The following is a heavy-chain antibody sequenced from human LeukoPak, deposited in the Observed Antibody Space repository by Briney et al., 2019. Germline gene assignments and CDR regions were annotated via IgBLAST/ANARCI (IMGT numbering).Heavy chain of an antibody. V-gene: IGHV3-21*01. CDR2: ISSSSSYI. J-gene: IGHJ4*02. Sequence: GGSLRLSCAASGFTFSSYSMNWVRQAPGPGLEWVSSISSSSSYIYYADSVTGRFTISRDNAKNSLYLQMNSLRAEDTAVYYCARAPEDGDFKNYWGQGTLVTVSS. D-gene: IGHD4-17*01. CDR3: ARAPEDGDFKNY. CDR1: GFTFSSYS.